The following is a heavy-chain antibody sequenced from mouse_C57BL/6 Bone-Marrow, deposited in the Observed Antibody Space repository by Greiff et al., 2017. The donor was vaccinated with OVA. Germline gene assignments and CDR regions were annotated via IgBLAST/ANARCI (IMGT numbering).Heavy chain of an antibody. CDR2: IYPGDGDT. Sequence: QVQLQQSGPELVKPGASVKISCKASGYAFSSSWMNWVKQRPGQGLEWIGRIYPGDGDTNYNGKFKGKATLTADKSSSTAYMQLSSLTSEDSAVYFCARAHGYRFAYWGQGTLVTVSA. CDR3: ARAHGYRFAY. CDR1: GYAFSSSW. D-gene: IGHD2-2*01. J-gene: IGHJ3*01. V-gene: IGHV1-82*01.